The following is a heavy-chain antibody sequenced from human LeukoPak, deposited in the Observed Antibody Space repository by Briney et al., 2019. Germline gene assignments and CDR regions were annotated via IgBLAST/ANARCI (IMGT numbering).Heavy chain of an antibody. J-gene: IGHJ4*02. Sequence: SETLSLTCTVSGASISGTDYYWTWTRHRPGEGLEWLGFIHFSGTIYYNPSLSGRLIISADTSKNQMSLKLSSVTAADTGVYYCAAGGDTAKGGKYWGQGTQVTVSS. CDR2: IHFSGTI. D-gene: IGHD5-18*01. CDR1: GASISGTDYY. CDR3: AAGGDTAKGGKY. V-gene: IGHV4-31*03.